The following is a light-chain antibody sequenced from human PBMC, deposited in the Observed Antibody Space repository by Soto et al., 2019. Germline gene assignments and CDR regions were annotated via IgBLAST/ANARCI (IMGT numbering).Light chain of an antibody. Sequence: IPMTQSPSTLSASVGYRVTITCRARQTISIWLAWYQQKPGKASKLLIYDASILESGVPSRFSGSGSGTEFTLTISSLQPDDFATYYCQQYNSYRTFGQGTKVDIK. J-gene: IGKJ1*01. CDR2: DAS. CDR1: QTISIW. CDR3: QQYNSYRT. V-gene: IGKV1-5*01.